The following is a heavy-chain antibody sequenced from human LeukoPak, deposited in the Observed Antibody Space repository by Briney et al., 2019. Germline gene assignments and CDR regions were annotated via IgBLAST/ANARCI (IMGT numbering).Heavy chain of an antibody. J-gene: IGHJ4*02. Sequence: KSSETLSLTCAVSGVSISNYYLSWIRQPPGKGLEWIGHIYFIGNTNYNASLKSRVTISLDTSKNHFSLKLTSVTAADTAVYYCARVTGYMVEDYFDYWGQGTLVTVSS. V-gene: IGHV4-59*01. CDR3: ARVTGYMVEDYFDY. CDR1: GVSISNYY. D-gene: IGHD6-13*01. CDR2: IYFIGNT.